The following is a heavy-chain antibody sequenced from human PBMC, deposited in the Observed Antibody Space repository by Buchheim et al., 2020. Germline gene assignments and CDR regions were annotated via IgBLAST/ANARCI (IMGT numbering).Heavy chain of an antibody. J-gene: IGHJ4*02. V-gene: IGHV3-NL1*01. CDR1: GFTFSSYG. CDR2: IYSGGST. CDR3: ARGVMVSVTIYYFDY. Sequence: QVQLVESGGGVVQPGRSLRLSCAASGFTFSSYGMHWVRQAPGKGLEWVSVIYSGGSTYYADSVKGRFTISRDNSKNTLYLQMNSLRAEDTAVYYCARGVMVSVTIYYFDYWGQGTL. D-gene: IGHD2-8*01.